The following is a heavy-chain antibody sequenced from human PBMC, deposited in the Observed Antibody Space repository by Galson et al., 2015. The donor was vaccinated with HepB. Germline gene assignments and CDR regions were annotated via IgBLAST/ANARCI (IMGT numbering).Heavy chain of an antibody. CDR2: VNPSGGST. CDR3: AREDAGDAFDI. Sequence: SVKVSCKASGYTFTSYYMHWVRQAPGQGLEWMGIVNPSGGSTSYAQKFQGRVTMTRDTSTSTVYMELSSLRSEDTAVYYCAREDAGDAFDIWGQGTMVTVSS. J-gene: IGHJ3*02. V-gene: IGHV1-46*03. CDR1: GYTFTSYY.